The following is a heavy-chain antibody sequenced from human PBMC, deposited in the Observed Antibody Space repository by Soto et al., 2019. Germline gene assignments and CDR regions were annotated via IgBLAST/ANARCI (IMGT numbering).Heavy chain of an antibody. CDR3: ARHPSRRYYDSSGYYYPLVYGMDV. CDR2: IYYSGST. Sequence: SETLSLTCTASGGSISGYYWRWILQPPGKGLDWIGYIYYSGSTNYNPSLKSRVTISVDTSKNQFSLKLSSVTAADTAVYYCARHPSRRYYDSSGYYYPLVYGMDVWGQGTTVT. J-gene: IGHJ6*02. CDR1: GGSISGYY. D-gene: IGHD3-22*01. V-gene: IGHV4-59*08.